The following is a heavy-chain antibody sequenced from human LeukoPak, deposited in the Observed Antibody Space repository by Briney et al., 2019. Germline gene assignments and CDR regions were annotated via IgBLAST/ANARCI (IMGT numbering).Heavy chain of an antibody. Sequence: GGSLRLSCAASGFTFSSYAMSWVRQAPGKWLEWVSAISGSGGSTYYADSVKGRFTISRDNSKNTLYLQMNSLRAEDTAVYYCAKNRRGSSSWYVYWGQGTLVTVSS. CDR2: ISGSGGST. D-gene: IGHD6-13*01. J-gene: IGHJ4*02. CDR1: GFTFSSYA. V-gene: IGHV3-23*01. CDR3: AKNRRGSSSWYVY.